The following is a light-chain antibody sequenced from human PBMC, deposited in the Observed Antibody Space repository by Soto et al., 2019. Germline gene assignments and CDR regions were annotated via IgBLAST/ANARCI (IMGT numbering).Light chain of an antibody. Sequence: DIQMTQSPSALSASVGDRVTITCRASQNINIYLHWYQQKPGKAPELLIFAASSVPSGVTSRFSGSGSRTEFTLAISILQPEDVATYFCQQSYSGPPFTFGPGTKVD. CDR3: QQSYSGPPFT. V-gene: IGKV1-39*01. CDR1: QNINIY. J-gene: IGKJ3*01. CDR2: AAS.